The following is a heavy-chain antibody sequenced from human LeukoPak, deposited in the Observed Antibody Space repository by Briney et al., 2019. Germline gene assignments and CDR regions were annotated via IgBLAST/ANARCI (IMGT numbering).Heavy chain of an antibody. V-gene: IGHV3-53*01. CDR2: ISTGDEI. CDR3: ATSQGPGNHWFDP. CDR1: GFTVTTNS. J-gene: IGHJ5*02. Sequence: GGSLRLSCAASGFTVTTNSMNWVRQAPGKGLEWVSVISTGDEIHYAESVKGRFTISRDSSSNTLSLHMNSLRVEDTAIYYCATSQGPGNHWFDPWGQGTLVTV.